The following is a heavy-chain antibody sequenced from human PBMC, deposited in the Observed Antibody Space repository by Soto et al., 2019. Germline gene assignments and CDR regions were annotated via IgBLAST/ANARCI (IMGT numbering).Heavy chain of an antibody. CDR1: GFTFSYFY. CDR3: ARGARTFLDL. Sequence: PGGSLRVSCAASGFTFSYFYMSWIRQAPGQGLEWISCISSVGTIVYYADSMRGRFTISRDNAENSLFLQMDSLRAEDTAVYYCARGARTFLDLWGQGTLVTVSS. D-gene: IGHD2-8*01. J-gene: IGHJ4*02. V-gene: IGHV3-11*01. CDR2: ISSVGTIV.